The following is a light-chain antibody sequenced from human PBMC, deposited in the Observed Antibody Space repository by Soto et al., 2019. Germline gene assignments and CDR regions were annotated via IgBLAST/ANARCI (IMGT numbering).Light chain of an antibody. CDR3: SSYTSSNFYV. Sequence: QSALTQPASVSLSPGQSITMSCTGTSSDVDGYNYVSWYQQHPGKAPKLMIYEVSNRPSGVSNRFSGSKSGNTASLTISGLQAEDEADYYCSSYTSSNFYVFGTGTKVTVL. J-gene: IGLJ1*01. CDR2: EVS. V-gene: IGLV2-14*01. CDR1: SSDVDGYNY.